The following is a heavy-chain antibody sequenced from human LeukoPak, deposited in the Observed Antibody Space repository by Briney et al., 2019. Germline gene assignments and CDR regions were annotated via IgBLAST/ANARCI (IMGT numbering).Heavy chain of an antibody. J-gene: IGHJ4*02. CDR1: GFTFSRYG. Sequence: GGSLRLSCAGSGFTFSRYGVNWVRQAPGKGLEWVSYISSSSSTIYYADSVKGRFTISRDNAKNSLYLQMNSLRAEDTAVYYCARVEASGYDYGAFDYWGQGTLVTVSS. D-gene: IGHD5-12*01. CDR2: ISSSSSTI. CDR3: ARVEASGYDYGAFDY. V-gene: IGHV3-48*01.